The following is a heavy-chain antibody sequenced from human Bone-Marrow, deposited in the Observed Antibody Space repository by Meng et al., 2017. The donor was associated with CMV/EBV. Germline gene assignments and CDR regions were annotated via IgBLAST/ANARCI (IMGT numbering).Heavy chain of an antibody. J-gene: IGHJ6*02. CDR3: ARDRYCSSTSCYTGRYYYYGMDV. CDR1: GGTFSSYA. D-gene: IGHD2-2*02. V-gene: IGHV1-69*05. Sequence: SVKVSCKASGGTFSSYAINWVRQAPGQGLEWMGGIIPSFGTANYAQKFQGRVTITTDESTSTAYMELSSLRSEDTAVYYCARDRYCSSTSCYTGRYYYYGMDVWGQGTTVTVSS. CDR2: IIPSFGTA.